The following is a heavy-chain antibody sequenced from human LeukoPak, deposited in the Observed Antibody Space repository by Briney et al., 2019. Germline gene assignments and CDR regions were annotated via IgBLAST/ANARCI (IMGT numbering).Heavy chain of an antibody. V-gene: IGHV3-53*05. CDR1: GFSVSNNY. CDR3: ARPGRQHSSSPNWFDP. J-gene: IGHJ5*02. CDR2: IYSGGST. D-gene: IGHD6-13*01. Sequence: PGGSLRLSCAASGFSVSNNYMSWVRQAPGKGLEWVSVIYSGGSTYYANSVRGRFTISRDNSKNTLYLQMNSLRAEDTAVYYCARPGRQHSSSPNWFDPWGQGTLVTVSS.